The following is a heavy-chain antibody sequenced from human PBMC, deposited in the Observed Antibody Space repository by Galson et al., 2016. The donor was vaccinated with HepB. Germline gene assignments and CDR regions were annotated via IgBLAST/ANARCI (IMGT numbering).Heavy chain of an antibody. CDR2: ISGGGATT. CDR3: AKGGGDYGGNFVFDY. Sequence: SLRLSCAASGFTFRSYAMNWVRQVPGKGLDWVSGISGGGATTYYADSVKGRFTISRDNTKNTLYLQMNSLRAEDTAVYYCAKGGGDYGGNFVFDYWGQGSLVTVSS. V-gene: IGHV3-23*01. D-gene: IGHD4-23*01. CDR1: GFTFRSYA. J-gene: IGHJ4*02.